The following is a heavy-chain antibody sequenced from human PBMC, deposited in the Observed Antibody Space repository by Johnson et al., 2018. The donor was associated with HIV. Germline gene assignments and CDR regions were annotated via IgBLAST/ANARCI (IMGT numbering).Heavy chain of an antibody. D-gene: IGHD6-13*01. CDR3: SRDEAAVRMVANDAFDI. V-gene: IGHV3-13*01. J-gene: IGHJ3*02. CDR1: GFTSSYYD. CDR2: IGITGDT. Sequence: VQLVESGGGLVQPGGSLRLSCAASGFTSSYYDMHWVRQGPGKGLQWVSGIGITGDTYYAGSVKGRFTISRDNAKNSLYLQRNSLRAEDTAVYYCSRDEAAVRMVANDAFDIWGQGTMVTVSS.